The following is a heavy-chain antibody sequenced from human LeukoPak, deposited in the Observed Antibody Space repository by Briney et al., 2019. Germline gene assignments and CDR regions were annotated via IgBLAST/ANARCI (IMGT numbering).Heavy chain of an antibody. CDR3: ATELAAAGEGYFDY. Sequence: GASVKVSCKVSGYTLTELSMHWVRQAPGKGLEWMGGFDPEDGETIYAQKFQGRVTTTEDTSTDTAYMELSSLRSEDTAVYYCATELAAAGEGYFDYWGQGTLVTVSS. V-gene: IGHV1-24*01. J-gene: IGHJ4*02. D-gene: IGHD6-13*01. CDR1: GYTLTELS. CDR2: FDPEDGET.